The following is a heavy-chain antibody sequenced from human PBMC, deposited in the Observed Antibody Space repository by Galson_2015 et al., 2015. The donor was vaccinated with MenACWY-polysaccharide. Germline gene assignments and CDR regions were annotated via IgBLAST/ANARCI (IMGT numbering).Heavy chain of an antibody. J-gene: IGHJ5*02. V-gene: IGHV4-39*07. CDR1: GDSISGNNYY. CDR2: IYYSGST. Sequence: ETLSLTCTVSGDSISGNNYYWAWIRQPPGKGLQWIGNIYYSGSTYYDPSLQSRVTMSVDTSKNQISLKVKSVTAEDTAIYYCSAWLWNQFDTWGQGIVVTVSS. D-gene: IGHD2-21*01. CDR3: SAWLWNQFDT.